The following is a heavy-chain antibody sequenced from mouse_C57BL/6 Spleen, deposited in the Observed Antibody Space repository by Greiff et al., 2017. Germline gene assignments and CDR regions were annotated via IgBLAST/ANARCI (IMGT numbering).Heavy chain of an antibody. CDR2: IHPNSGST. Sequence: QVQLQQPGAELVKPGASVKLSCKASGYTFTSYWMHWVKQRPGQGLEWIGMIHPNSGSTNYNEKFKSKATLTVDKSSSTAYMQLSGLTSEDSAVYYCARAVGYYSNYDYFDYWGQGTTLTVSS. D-gene: IGHD2-5*01. V-gene: IGHV1-64*01. CDR1: GYTFTSYW. J-gene: IGHJ2*01. CDR3: ARAVGYYSNYDYFDY.